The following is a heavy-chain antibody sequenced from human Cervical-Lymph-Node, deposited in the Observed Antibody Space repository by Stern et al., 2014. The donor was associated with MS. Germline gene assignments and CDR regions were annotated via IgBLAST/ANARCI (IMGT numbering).Heavy chain of an antibody. D-gene: IGHD6-19*01. CDR2: ISWDDDK. CDR3: ARGNSTGYYRDWFDP. CDR1: GFSLSASGVS. Sequence: QVTLKESGPTLVKPTQTLTLTCTFSGFSLSASGVSVGWIRQPPGKALEWLALISWDDDKRYRPSLNNRLTIPKDTSKNQVVLTMTNMDPVATATFYCARGNSTGYYRDWFDPWGQGTLFTVSS. J-gene: IGHJ5*02. V-gene: IGHV2-5*09.